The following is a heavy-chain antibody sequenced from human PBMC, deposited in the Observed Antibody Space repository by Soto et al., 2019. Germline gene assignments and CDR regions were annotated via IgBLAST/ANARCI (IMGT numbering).Heavy chain of an antibody. V-gene: IGHV3-7*01. Sequence: GSLRLSCAASGFTFSSYWMSWVRQAPGKGLEWVANIKQDGSEKYYVDSVKGRFTISRDNAKNSLYLQMNSLRAEDTAVYYCARDWEDYGDPLPGYWGQGTLVTVSS. CDR3: ARDWEDYGDPLPGY. CDR1: GFTFSSYW. CDR2: IKQDGSEK. D-gene: IGHD4-17*01. J-gene: IGHJ1*01.